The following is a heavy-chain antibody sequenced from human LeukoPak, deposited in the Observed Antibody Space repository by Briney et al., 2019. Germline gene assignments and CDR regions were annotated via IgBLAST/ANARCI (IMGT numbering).Heavy chain of an antibody. CDR3: AKSINYYYDSSGYYRAFDI. V-gene: IGHV3-23*01. CDR2: ISGSGGST. D-gene: IGHD3-22*01. CDR1: GFTFSSYA. Sequence: GGSLRLSCAASGFTFSSYAISWVRQAPGKWLEWVSAISGSGGSTYYADSVKGRFTISRDNSKNTLYLQMNSLRAEDTAVYYCAKSINYYYDSSGYYRAFDIWGQGTMVTVSS. J-gene: IGHJ3*02.